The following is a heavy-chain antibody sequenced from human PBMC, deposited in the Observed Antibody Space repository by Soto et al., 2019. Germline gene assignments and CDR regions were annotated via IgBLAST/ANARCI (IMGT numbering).Heavy chain of an antibody. CDR3: ARRYCSSTSLCYYYGMDV. V-gene: IGHV1-2*02. J-gene: IGHJ6*02. D-gene: IGHD2-2*01. CDR1: GYTFTGYY. CDR2: INPNSGGT. Sequence: ASVKVSCKASGYTFTGYYMHWVRQAPGQGLEWMGWINPNSGGTNYAQKFQGRVTMTRDTSISTAYMELSRLRSDDTAVYYCARRYCSSTSLCYYYGMDVWGQGTTVTVS.